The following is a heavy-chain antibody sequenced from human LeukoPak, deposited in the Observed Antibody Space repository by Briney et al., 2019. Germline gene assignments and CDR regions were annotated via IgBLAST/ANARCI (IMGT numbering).Heavy chain of an antibody. J-gene: IGHJ4*02. CDR2: ITRSSSYI. CDR1: GFTFSSYA. V-gene: IGHV3-21*01. D-gene: IGHD1-14*01. Sequence: PGGSLRPSCAASGFTFSSYAMNWVRQAPGKGLEWVSSITRSSSYIYYADSVKSRFTISRDNAKNSLFLQVNSLRAEDTALYYCATSGSGGNHPLDYWGQGTLVTVSS. CDR3: ATSGSGGNHPLDY.